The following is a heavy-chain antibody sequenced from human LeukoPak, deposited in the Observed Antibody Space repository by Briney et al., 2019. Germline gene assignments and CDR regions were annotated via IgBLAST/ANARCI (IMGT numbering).Heavy chain of an antibody. V-gene: IGHV1-2*02. CDR2: INPNSGGT. CDR1: GYTFTGYY. CDR3: AREYYDILTGYNLGTNDAFDI. Sequence: GASVKVSCKASGYTFTGYYMHWVRQAPGQGLEWMGWINPNSGGTNYAQKFQGRVTMTRDTSISTAYMELSRLRSDDTAVYYCAREYYDILTGYNLGTNDAFDIWGQGTMVTVSS. D-gene: IGHD3-9*01. J-gene: IGHJ3*02.